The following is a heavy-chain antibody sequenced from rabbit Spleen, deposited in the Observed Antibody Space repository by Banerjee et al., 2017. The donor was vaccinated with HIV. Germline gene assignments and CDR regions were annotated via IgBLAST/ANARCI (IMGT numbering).Heavy chain of an antibody. J-gene: IGHJ3*01. CDR2: INAYTGKP. V-gene: IGHV1S45*01. Sequence: QEQLVESGGGLVQPGGSLKLSCTASGFSFSNKAVMCWVRQAPGKGLEWIACINAYTGKPVYATWAKGRFTISRTSSTSVTLQMTSLTAADTATYFCAGDLASVVGWNFGLWGQGTLVTV. CDR1: GFSFSNKAV. CDR3: AGDLASVVGWNFGL. D-gene: IGHD3-1*01.